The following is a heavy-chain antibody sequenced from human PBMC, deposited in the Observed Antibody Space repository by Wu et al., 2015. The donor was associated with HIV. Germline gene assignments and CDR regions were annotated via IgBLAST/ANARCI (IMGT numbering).Heavy chain of an antibody. CDR1: GGPFSNYA. J-gene: IGHJ4*02. CDR3: ARPKGGDYYDSSGLDG. Sequence: QVHLVQSGAEVKKPGSSVKVSCKASGGPFSNYAINWLRQAPGRGFEWVGRILPIFGTTHYAPKFQGRVTITADESSSTAYMELSSLISEDTAVYYCARPKGGDYYDSSGLDGWGQGTLVSVSS. D-gene: IGHD3-22*01. V-gene: IGHV1-69*13. CDR2: ILPIFGTT.